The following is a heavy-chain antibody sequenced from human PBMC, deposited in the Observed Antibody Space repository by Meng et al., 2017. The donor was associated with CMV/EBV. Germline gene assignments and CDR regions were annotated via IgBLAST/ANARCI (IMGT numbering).Heavy chain of an antibody. Sequence: GGSLRLSCAASGFTFSDSSMTWVRQAPGKGLQWVANIKHDGSEKYYVDSVKGRFTISRDNAKNSLYLQMNSLRAEDTAVYYCARESLDCSSTAPPWVDYYGMDVWGQGTTVTVSS. CDR2: IKHDGSEK. D-gene: IGHD2-2*01. CDR3: ARESLDCSSTAPPWVDYYGMDV. V-gene: IGHV3-7*01. J-gene: IGHJ6*02. CDR1: GFTFSDSS.